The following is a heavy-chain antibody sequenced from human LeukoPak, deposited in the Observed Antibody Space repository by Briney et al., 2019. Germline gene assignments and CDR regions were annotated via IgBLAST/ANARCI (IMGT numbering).Heavy chain of an antibody. D-gene: IGHD2-2*01. J-gene: IGHJ4*02. Sequence: GGSLRPSCAASGFTFSSYSMTWVRQAPGKGLEWVSYISSSSSTIYYADSVKGRFTISRDNAKNSLYLQMNSLRAEDTAVYYCATLVRVVTAAGQGNWGQGTLVTVSS. CDR3: ATLVRVVTAAGQGN. V-gene: IGHV3-48*01. CDR1: GFTFSSYS. CDR2: ISSSSSTI.